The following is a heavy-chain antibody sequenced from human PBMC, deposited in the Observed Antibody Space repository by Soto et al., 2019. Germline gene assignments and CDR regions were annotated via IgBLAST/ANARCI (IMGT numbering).Heavy chain of an antibody. D-gene: IGHD3-22*01. J-gene: IGHJ6*02. V-gene: IGHV1-58*01. CDR3: AAAYYYDSSGYSPEGYYYYGMDV. Sequence: GASVKVSCKASGFTFTSSAVQWVRQARGQRLEWIGWIVVGSGNTNYAQKFQERVTITRDMSTSTAYMELSSLRSEDTAVYYCAAAYYYDSSGYSPEGYYYYGMDVWG. CDR2: IVVGSGNT. CDR1: GFTFTSSA.